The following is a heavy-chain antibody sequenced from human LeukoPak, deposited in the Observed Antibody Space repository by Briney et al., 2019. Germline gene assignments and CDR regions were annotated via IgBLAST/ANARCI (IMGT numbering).Heavy chain of an antibody. Sequence: SETLSLTCTVSGGSISSYYWTWIRQPPGKGLEWIGYIYYSGSTNYNPSLKSRVTISVDTSKNQFSLELSSVTAADTAVYYCARGGSAWYDYYYYYMDVWGKGTTVTVSS. J-gene: IGHJ6*03. CDR1: GGSISSYY. V-gene: IGHV4-59*01. CDR2: IYYSGST. CDR3: ARGGSAWYDYYYYYMDV. D-gene: IGHD6-19*01.